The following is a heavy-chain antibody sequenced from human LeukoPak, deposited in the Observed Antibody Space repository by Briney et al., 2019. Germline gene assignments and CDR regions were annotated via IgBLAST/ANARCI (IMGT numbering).Heavy chain of an antibody. CDR1: GFTFSSYA. D-gene: IGHD2-2*01. V-gene: IGHV3-23*01. Sequence: GGSLRLSCAASGFTFSSYAMSWVRQAPGKGLKWISGISGSGGSTYYADSVKGRFTISRDNSKNTLSLQMNSLRAADTAVYYCARLHLGFCSSTGCYADYWGQGTLVTVSS. CDR2: ISGSGGST. J-gene: IGHJ4*02. CDR3: ARLHLGFCSSTGCYADY.